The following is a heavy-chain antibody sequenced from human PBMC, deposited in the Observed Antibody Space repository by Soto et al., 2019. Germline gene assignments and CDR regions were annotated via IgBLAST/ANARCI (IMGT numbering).Heavy chain of an antibody. Sequence: QAQLQESGPGLVRPSQTLSLSCCVSGASVTSGDYYWNWIRQTPGTGLEWLGYMHDSGTTSYNPSLKSRVTISRDTSKNQFSLMLTSLSATDTAVYFCARGGLYDLWSGLFDWGQGIRVTVSS. CDR2: MHDSGTT. J-gene: IGHJ4*02. D-gene: IGHD3-3*01. V-gene: IGHV4-30-4*01. CDR3: ARGGLYDLWSGLFD. CDR1: GASVTSGDYY.